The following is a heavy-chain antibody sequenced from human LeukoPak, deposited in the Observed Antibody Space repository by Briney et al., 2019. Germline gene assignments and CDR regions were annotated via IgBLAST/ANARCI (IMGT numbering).Heavy chain of an antibody. CDR1: GFTFSSYS. D-gene: IGHD6-19*01. Sequence: GGSLRLSCAASGFTFSSYSMNWVRQAPGKGLEWVSYTSSSSSTIYYADSVKGRFTISRDNAKNSLYLQMNSLRAEDTAVYYCARGVSSGWYVGYGMDVWGQGTTVTVSS. CDR2: TSSSSSTI. J-gene: IGHJ6*02. V-gene: IGHV3-48*04. CDR3: ARGVSSGWYVGYGMDV.